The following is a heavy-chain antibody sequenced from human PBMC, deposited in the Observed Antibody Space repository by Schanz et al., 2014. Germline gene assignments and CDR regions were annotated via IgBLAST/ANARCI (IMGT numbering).Heavy chain of an antibody. Sequence: EVQLVESGGGLVQPGGSLRLSCTASGFTFSDYWMSWVRQAPGKGPEWVANIKHDGSVKDYVDSVEGRFTISRDNAKNTLYLQMNTLRAEDTAVYYCARKMKLGVYGGKGHDSLDIWGQGTMVTVSS. CDR2: IKHDGSVK. J-gene: IGHJ3*02. CDR1: GFTFSDYW. CDR3: ARKMKLGVYGGKGHDSLDI. V-gene: IGHV3-7*04. D-gene: IGHD4-17*01.